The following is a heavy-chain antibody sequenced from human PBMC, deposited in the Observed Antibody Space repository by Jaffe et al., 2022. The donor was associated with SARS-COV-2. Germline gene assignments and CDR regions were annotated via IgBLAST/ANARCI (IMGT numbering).Heavy chain of an antibody. D-gene: IGHD3-10*01. Sequence: QVQLQQWGAGLLKPSETLSLTCAVYGGSFSGYYWSWIRQPPGKGLEWIGEINHSGSTNYNPSLKSRVTISVDTSKNQFSLKLSSVTAADTAVYYCARAGGSRGSGSYLRGHNWFDPWGQGTLVTVSS. CDR1: GGSFSGYY. V-gene: IGHV4-34*01. J-gene: IGHJ5*02. CDR3: ARAGGSRGSGSYLRGHNWFDP. CDR2: INHSGST.